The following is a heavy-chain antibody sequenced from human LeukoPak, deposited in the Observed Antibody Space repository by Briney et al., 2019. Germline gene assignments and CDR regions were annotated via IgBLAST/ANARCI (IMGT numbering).Heavy chain of an antibody. J-gene: IGHJ4*02. CDR2: ISGSGGST. D-gene: IGHD5-18*01. Sequence: TGGSLRLACAASGFTFSSYAMSWVRQAPGKGLERVSAISGSGGSTYYADSVKGRFTISRDNSKNTLYLQMNSLRAEDTAVYYCAKDLCSYGYVPRLDFDYWGQGTLVTVSS. CDR3: AKDLCSYGYVPRLDFDY. V-gene: IGHV3-23*01. CDR1: GFTFSSYA.